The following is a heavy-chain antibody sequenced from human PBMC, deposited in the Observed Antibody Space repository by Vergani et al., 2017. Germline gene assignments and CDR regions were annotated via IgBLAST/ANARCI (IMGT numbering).Heavy chain of an antibody. CDR1: GGSFSGYY. J-gene: IGHJ4*02. CDR2: INHSGST. V-gene: IGHV4-34*01. D-gene: IGHD4-23*01. Sequence: QVQLQQWGAGLLKPSETLSLTCAVYGGSFSGYYWSWIRQPPGKGLEWIGEINHSGSTNYNPSLKSRVTISVDTSKNQFSLKLSSVTAADTAVYYCARNDYGGNSFVRWGQGTLVTVSS. CDR3: ARNDYGGNSFVR.